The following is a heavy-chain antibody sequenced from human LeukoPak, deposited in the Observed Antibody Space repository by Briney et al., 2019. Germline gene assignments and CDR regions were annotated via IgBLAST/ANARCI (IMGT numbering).Heavy chain of an antibody. D-gene: IGHD1-26*01. CDR1: GFTFSGSA. J-gene: IGHJ4*02. CDR2: IRTKTNSFAT. CDR3: TRAISGGSDY. Sequence: GGSLRLSCAASGFTFSGSAMHWVRQAPGKGLEWVGRIRTKTNSFATAYAASVTGRFTISRNDSNNTAYLQMNSLKTEDTAVYYCTRAISGGSDYWGQGTLVTVSS. V-gene: IGHV3-73*01.